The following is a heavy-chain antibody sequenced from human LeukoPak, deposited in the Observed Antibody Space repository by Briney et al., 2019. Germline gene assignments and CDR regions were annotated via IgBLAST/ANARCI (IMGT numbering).Heavy chain of an antibody. J-gene: IGHJ3*02. V-gene: IGHV3-30*02. CDR3: AKDLEDYGDYDAFDI. D-gene: IGHD4-17*01. CDR1: GFTFSSYG. CDR2: IRYDGSNK. Sequence: GGSLRLSCAASGFTFSSYGMHWVRQAPGKGLEWVAFIRYDGSNKYYADSVKGRFTISRDNSKNTLYLQMSSLRAEGTAVYYCAKDLEDYGDYDAFDIWGQGTMVTVSS.